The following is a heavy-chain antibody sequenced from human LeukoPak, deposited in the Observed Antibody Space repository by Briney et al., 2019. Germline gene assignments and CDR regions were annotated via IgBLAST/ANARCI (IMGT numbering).Heavy chain of an antibody. CDR1: GYSISSGYY. D-gene: IGHD3-3*01. CDR3: ARVNDYDFYFDY. J-gene: IGHJ4*02. CDR2: INHSGST. V-gene: IGHV4-38-2*02. Sequence: PSETLSLTCTVSGYSISSGYYWGWIRQPPGKGLEWIGSINHSGSTYYNPSLKSRVIISVDTSKNHFSLKLSSVTAADTAVYYCARVNDYDFYFDYWGQGTLVTVSS.